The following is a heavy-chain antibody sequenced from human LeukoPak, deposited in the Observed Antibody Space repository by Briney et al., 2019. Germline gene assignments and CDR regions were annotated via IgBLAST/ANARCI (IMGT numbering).Heavy chain of an antibody. J-gene: IGHJ5*02. CDR2: ISDSGGST. CDR1: GFTFSSYA. CDR3: AKESTLTGTSGWFDP. D-gene: IGHD1-1*01. V-gene: IGHV3-23*01. Sequence: GGSLRLSCAASGFTFSSYAMSWVRQAPGKGLEWVSAISDSGGSTYYADSVKGRFTISRDNSKNTLYLQMNSLRAEDTAVYYCAKESTLTGTSGWFDPWGQGTLVTVYS.